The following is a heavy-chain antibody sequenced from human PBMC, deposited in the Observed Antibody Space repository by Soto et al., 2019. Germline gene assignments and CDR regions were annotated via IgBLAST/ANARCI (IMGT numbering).Heavy chain of an antibody. D-gene: IGHD3-10*01. CDR3: ANREYYYGSGSYYY. J-gene: IGHJ4*02. V-gene: IGHV3-23*01. CDR1: GFTFSSYA. Sequence: GGSLRLSCAASGFTFSSYAMSWVRQAPGKGLEWVSAISGSGGSTYYADSVKGRFTISRDNSKNTLYLQMNSLRAEDTAVYYCANREYYYGSGSYYYWGQGTLVTVSS. CDR2: ISGSGGST.